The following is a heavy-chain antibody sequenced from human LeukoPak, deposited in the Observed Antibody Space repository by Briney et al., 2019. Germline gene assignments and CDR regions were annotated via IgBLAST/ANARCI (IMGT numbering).Heavy chain of an antibody. V-gene: IGHV1-2*02. CDR3: ARDRDYSNTERGFDY. D-gene: IGHD4-11*01. CDR2: INPNSGET. Sequence: ASVKVSCKTSGYTFTDYYIHWVRQAPGQGLEWMRWINPNSGETKSAQKFQGRVTMTGDTSISTACMELSRVTSDDTAVYYCARDRDYSNTERGFDYWGQGTLVTVSS. CDR1: GYTFTDYY. J-gene: IGHJ4*02.